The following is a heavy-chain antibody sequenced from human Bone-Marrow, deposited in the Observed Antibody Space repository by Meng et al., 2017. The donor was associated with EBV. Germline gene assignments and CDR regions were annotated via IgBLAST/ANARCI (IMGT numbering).Heavy chain of an antibody. J-gene: IGHJ4*02. CDR2: IWHGGNT. D-gene: IGHD5-24*01. Sequence: QVRLQASGPGLGKPSGTLALTCAVFGASISGSNWWSWVRQPPGKGLEWIGEIWHGGNTNYNPSLKSRVTISVDKSGNQFSLNLNSVTAADMAVYYCARGNAYNVPSFDYWGQGTLVTVLL. V-gene: IGHV4-4*02. CDR1: GASISGSNW. CDR3: ARGNAYNVPSFDY.